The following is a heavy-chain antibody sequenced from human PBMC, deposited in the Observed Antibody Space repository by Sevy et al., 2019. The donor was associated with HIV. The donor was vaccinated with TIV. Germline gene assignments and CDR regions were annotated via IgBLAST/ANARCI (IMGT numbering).Heavy chain of an antibody. CDR2: IYYSGST. V-gene: IGHV4-39*01. D-gene: IGHD3-22*01. J-gene: IGHJ3*02. CDR1: GGSISSSSYY. CDR3: ARPVNYYDSSGYFDAFDI. Sequence: SETLSLTCTVSGGSISSSSYYWGWIRQPPGKGLEWIGSIYYSGSTYYNPSLKSRVNISVDTSKNQFSLKLSSVTAADTAVYYCARPVNYYDSSGYFDAFDIWGQGTMVTVSS.